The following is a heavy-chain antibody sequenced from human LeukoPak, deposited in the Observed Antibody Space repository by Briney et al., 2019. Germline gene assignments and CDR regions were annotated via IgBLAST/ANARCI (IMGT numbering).Heavy chain of an antibody. CDR1: GFTFSSYS. D-gene: IGHD3-3*01. CDR3: AREDTIFGVVIRYPDY. CDR2: ISSSSYI. V-gene: IGHV3-21*01. Sequence: PGGSLRLSCAASGFTFSSYSMNWVRQAPGRGLEWVSSISSSSYIYYADSVKGRFTISRDNAKNSLYLQMNSLRAEDTAVYYCAREDTIFGVVIRYPDYWGQGTLVTVSS. J-gene: IGHJ4*02.